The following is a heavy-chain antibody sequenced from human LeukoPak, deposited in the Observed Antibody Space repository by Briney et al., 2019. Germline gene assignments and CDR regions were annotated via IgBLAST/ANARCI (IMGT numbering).Heavy chain of an antibody. CDR2: IDPSGGST. V-gene: IGHV1-46*01. CDR1: GYTFTSHY. J-gene: IGHJ4*02. CDR3: AKGSSGSYLNYFDS. Sequence: GASMKVSCKASGYTFTSHYIHRVRQAPGQGLEWMGLIDPSGGSTSYAQKFQGRITMTRDMSTSTVYMDLSSLKSEDTAVYYCAKGSSGSYLNYFDSWGQGTLVTVSS. D-gene: IGHD1-26*01.